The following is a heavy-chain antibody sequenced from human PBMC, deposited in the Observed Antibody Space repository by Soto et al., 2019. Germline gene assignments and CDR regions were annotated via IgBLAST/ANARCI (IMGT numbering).Heavy chain of an antibody. CDR2: IYYSGST. CDR1: GVSISSYS. J-gene: IGHJ3*02. CDR3: SRVRRVLMLYAQYAFVACYI. Sequence: KPSETLSLTCAVSGVSISSYSWRWIRQPPGKGLEWIGYIYYSGSTNYNASLKSRVTISVDTTTNQFSLKLISVTAADEAVYYCSRVRRVLMLYAQYAFVACYICGQGTMVTV. V-gene: IGHV4-59*01. D-gene: IGHD2-8*01.